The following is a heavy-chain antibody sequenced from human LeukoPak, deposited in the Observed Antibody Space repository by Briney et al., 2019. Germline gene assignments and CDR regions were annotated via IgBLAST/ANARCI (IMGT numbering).Heavy chain of an antibody. D-gene: IGHD6-19*01. CDR3: ARDPLVAVAGTAFDY. Sequence: SETLSLTCTVSGDSISTYYWSWIRQPPGKGLEWIGSIYHSGSTYYNPSLKSRVTISVDTSKNQFSLKLSSVTAADTAVYYCARDPLVAVAGTAFDYWGQGTLVTVSS. J-gene: IGHJ4*02. V-gene: IGHV4-38-2*02. CDR1: GDSISTYY. CDR2: IYHSGST.